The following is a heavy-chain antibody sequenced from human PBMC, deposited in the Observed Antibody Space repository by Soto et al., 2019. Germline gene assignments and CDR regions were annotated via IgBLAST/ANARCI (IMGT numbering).Heavy chain of an antibody. D-gene: IGHD5-18*01. V-gene: IGHV1-2*04. Sequence: ASVKVSCKASGYTFTGYYMHWVRQAPGQGLEWMGWINPNSGGTNYAQKFQGWVTMTRDTSISTAYMELSRLRSDETAVYYCARSEYRSEWFDAWGQGTLVTVSS. CDR3: ARSEYRSEWFDA. J-gene: IGHJ5*02. CDR1: GYTFTGYY. CDR2: INPNSGGT.